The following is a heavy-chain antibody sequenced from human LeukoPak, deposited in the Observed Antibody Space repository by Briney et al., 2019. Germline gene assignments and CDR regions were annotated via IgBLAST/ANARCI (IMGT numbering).Heavy chain of an antibody. Sequence: ASVKVSCKASGYTYTGYYMHWVRQAPGQGLEWMGWINPNSGGTNYAQKFQGRVTMTRDTSISTAYMELSRLRSDDTAVYYCARGSIAAASFDYWGQGTLVTVSS. CDR3: ARGSIAAASFDY. CDR2: INPNSGGT. V-gene: IGHV1-2*02. CDR1: GYTYTGYY. D-gene: IGHD6-13*01. J-gene: IGHJ4*02.